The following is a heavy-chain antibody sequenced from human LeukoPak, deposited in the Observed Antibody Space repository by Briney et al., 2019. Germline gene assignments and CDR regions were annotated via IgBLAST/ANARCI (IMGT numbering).Heavy chain of an antibody. CDR2: INHSGST. J-gene: IGHJ4*02. CDR3: AREKTYYDTSGNYYGGVFDH. Sequence: SETLSLTCTVSGGSISSYYWSWIRQPPGKGLEWIGEINHSGSTIYSPSLKSRVTISVDTSKNQFSLNLSSVTAADTAVYSCAREKTYYDTSGNYYGGVFDHWGQGALVTVSS. D-gene: IGHD3-22*01. V-gene: IGHV4-34*01. CDR1: GGSISSYY.